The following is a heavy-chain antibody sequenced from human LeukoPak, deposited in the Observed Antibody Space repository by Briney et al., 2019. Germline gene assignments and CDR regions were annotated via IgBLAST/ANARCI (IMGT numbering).Heavy chain of an antibody. CDR1: GYTFTSYG. V-gene: IGHV1-2*02. CDR2: INPHSGGT. Sequence: ASVKVSCKASGYTFTSYGISWVRQAPGQGLEWMGWINPHSGGTNNAQKFQGRVTMTRDTSITTAYMELSSLRSDDTAVYYCAKADGDYGDSWGQGTLVTVSS. D-gene: IGHD4-17*01. J-gene: IGHJ4*02. CDR3: AKADGDYGDS.